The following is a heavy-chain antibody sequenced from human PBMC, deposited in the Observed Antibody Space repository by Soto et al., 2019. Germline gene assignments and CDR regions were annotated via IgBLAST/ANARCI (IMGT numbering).Heavy chain of an antibody. D-gene: IGHD2-2*01. CDR2: IIGDGSTT. V-gene: IGHV3-23*01. J-gene: IGHJ4*02. CDR3: ARGKGLTVSSTNY. CDR1: GFTFNNYA. Sequence: AGGSLRLSCAASGFTFNNYAMNWVRQAPGKGLEWVSGIIGDGSTTYYADSVKGRFTNSRDNSKNTLFLQMNSLRAEDTAVYYCARGKGLTVSSTNYWGQGALVTVSS.